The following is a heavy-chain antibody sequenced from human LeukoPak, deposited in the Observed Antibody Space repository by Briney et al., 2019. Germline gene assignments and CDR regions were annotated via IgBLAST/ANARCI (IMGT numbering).Heavy chain of an antibody. J-gene: IGHJ3*02. D-gene: IGHD3-22*01. CDR3: ARDRTGYYYDSSGCYFDAFDI. Sequence: ASVKVSCKASGYTFTNYYMHWVRQAPGQGLEWMGIINPSGGSTSYAQKFQGRVTMTRDTSTTTVYMELSSLRSEDTAVYSCARDRTGYYYDSSGCYFDAFDIWGQGTMVTVSS. V-gene: IGHV1-46*03. CDR2: INPSGGST. CDR1: GYTFTNYY.